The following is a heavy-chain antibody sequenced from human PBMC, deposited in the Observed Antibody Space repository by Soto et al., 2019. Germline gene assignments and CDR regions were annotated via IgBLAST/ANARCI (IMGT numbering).Heavy chain of an antibody. CDR2: IYWDDDK. J-gene: IGHJ1*01. V-gene: IGHV2-5*02. CDR3: AHLTYYYDSSGYYSRAEYFQH. CDR1: GFSLSTSGVG. D-gene: IGHD3-22*01. Sequence: QITLKESGPTLVKPTQTLTLTCTFSGFSLSTSGVGVGWILQPPGKALEWLALIYWDDDKRYSPSLKSRLTITKDTSKNQVVLTMTNMDPVDTATYYCAHLTYYYDSSGYYSRAEYFQHWGQGTLVTVSS.